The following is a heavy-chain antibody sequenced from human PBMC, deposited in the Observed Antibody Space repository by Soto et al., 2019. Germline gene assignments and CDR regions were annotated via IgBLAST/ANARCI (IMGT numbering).Heavy chain of an antibody. CDR2: IHHSGST. D-gene: IGHD3-10*01. J-gene: IGHJ6*02. CDR1: GGSITSHY. CDR3: ARQGFGQLHGLVDV. Sequence: QVQLQESGPGLVKPSETLSLTCSVSGGSITSHYCSWFRQPPGKGLEWIGYIHHSGSTSYYNPSLKSRVTMSVDTSKTQFSLKVSSLTAADTALYYCARQGFGQLHGLVDVWGPGTTVTVSS. V-gene: IGHV4-59*08.